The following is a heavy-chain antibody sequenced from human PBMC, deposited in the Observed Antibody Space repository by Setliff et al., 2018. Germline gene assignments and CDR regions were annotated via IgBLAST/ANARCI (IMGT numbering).Heavy chain of an antibody. J-gene: IGHJ3*02. CDR2: ISAYNGNT. V-gene: IGHV1-18*01. CDR1: GYTFISYG. D-gene: IGHD2-2*01. Sequence: ASVKVSCKASGYTFISYGISWVRQAPGQGLEWMGWISAYNGNTNYAQKLQGRVTMTTDTSTSTAYMELRSLRSDDTAVYYCARVLFHCSSTSCYLDAFDIWGQGTMVSVSS. CDR3: ARVLFHCSSTSCYLDAFDI.